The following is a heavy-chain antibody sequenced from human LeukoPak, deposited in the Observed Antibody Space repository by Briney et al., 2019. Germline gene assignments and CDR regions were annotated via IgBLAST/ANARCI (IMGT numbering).Heavy chain of an antibody. CDR3: AKSQWLVRGYFQH. J-gene: IGHJ1*01. D-gene: IGHD6-19*01. CDR1: GFTFSSYA. CDR2: ISGSGDNT. Sequence: GGSLRLSCAASGFTFSSYAMSWVRQAPGKGLEWVSVISGSGDNTYYADSVKGRLTISRDNSKNTLYLQMNSLRAEDTAVYYCAKSQWLVRGYFQHWGQGTLVTVPS. V-gene: IGHV3-23*01.